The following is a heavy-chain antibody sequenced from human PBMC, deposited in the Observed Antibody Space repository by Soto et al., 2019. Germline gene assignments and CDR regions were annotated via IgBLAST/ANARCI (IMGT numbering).Heavy chain of an antibody. CDR2: ISGSGGST. Sequence: GGSLRLSCAASGFTFSSYAMSWVRQAPGKGLEWVSAISGSGGSTYYADSVKGRFTISRDNSKNTLYLQMNSLRAEDTAVYYCAKAPRITIFGVVIIGYYFDYWGQGTLVTVSS. CDR1: GFTFSSYA. J-gene: IGHJ4*02. D-gene: IGHD3-3*01. CDR3: AKAPRITIFGVVIIGYYFDY. V-gene: IGHV3-23*01.